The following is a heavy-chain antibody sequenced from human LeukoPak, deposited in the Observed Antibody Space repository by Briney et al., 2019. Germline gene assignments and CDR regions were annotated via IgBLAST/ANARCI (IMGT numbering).Heavy chain of an antibody. CDR3: ARVDCTSTNCYTWYRGGRRYYYGMDV. CDR2: MNPNSGNT. D-gene: IGHD2-2*02. Sequence: VASVMVSCKASGYTFTSYDINWVRQATGQGLEWMGWMNPNSGNTGYAQKFQGRITMTTNTSISIAYMELRSLRSDDTAVYYCARVDCTSTNCYTWYRGGRRYYYGMDVCGQGTTVTVSS. CDR1: GYTFTSYD. V-gene: IGHV1-8*02. J-gene: IGHJ6*02.